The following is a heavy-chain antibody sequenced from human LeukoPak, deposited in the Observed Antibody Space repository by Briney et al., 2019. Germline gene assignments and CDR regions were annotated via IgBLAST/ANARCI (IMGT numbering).Heavy chain of an antibody. CDR3: AIFDFLFGEIDNWFDP. CDR2: IYPGDSDT. V-gene: IGHV5-51*01. J-gene: IGHJ5*02. Sequence: GESLKISCKGSGYHFTIYWIGWVRQVPGKGLEWMGIIYPGDSDTSYSPSFQGQVTISADKSISTAYLQWSSLKASDTAMYYCAIFDFLFGEIDNWFDPWGQGTQVTVSS. CDR1: GYHFTIYW. D-gene: IGHD3-16*01.